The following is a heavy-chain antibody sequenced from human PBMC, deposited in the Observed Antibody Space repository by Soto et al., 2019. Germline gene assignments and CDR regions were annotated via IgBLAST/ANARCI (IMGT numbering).Heavy chain of an antibody. J-gene: IGHJ6*02. CDR2: IIPIFGIA. Sequence: QVQLVQSGAEVKKPGSSVKVSCKASGGTFSRYSITWVRQAPGHGLEWIGRIIPIFGIASYAQKFQGRVTITADESTSTAYMELSSLGSVDTAVYYCAREDRDRETVLVPAAIDGMDVWGQGTTVTVSS. CDR3: AREDRDRETVLVPAAIDGMDV. D-gene: IGHD2-2*01. CDR1: GGTFSRYS. V-gene: IGHV1-69*08.